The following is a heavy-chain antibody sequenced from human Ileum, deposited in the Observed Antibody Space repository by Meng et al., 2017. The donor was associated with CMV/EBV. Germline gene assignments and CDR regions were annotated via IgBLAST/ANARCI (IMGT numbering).Heavy chain of an antibody. V-gene: IGHV3-11*01. Sequence: SWAASGFTFSDYYMSWIRQSSGKGLEWVASISSHGYTIKYADSVKGRFMISRDDAKSSLSLQMSSLRDEDTAVYYCARDSWSSGWYTNFWGQGTLVTVSS. D-gene: IGHD6-19*01. CDR2: ISSHGYTI. CDR3: ARDSWSSGWYTNF. CDR1: GFTFSDYY. J-gene: IGHJ4*02.